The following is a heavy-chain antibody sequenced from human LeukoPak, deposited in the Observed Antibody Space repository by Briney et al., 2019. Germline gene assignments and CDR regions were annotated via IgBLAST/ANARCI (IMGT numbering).Heavy chain of an antibody. V-gene: IGHV1-46*01. Sequence: GASVKVSCKTSGYTFTSYYIHWVRQAPGQGLEWMGTINPNSGSTTYAQKVQDGVTMTRDTSTSTVHMELSSLRSEDTAVYYCAMGVGTSAFDIWGQGTMVTVPS. CDR3: AMGVGTSAFDI. CDR1: GYTFTSYY. CDR2: INPNSGST. D-gene: IGHD1-14*01. J-gene: IGHJ3*02.